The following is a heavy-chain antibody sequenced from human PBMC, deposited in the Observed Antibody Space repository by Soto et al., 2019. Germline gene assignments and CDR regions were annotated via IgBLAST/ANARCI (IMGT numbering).Heavy chain of an antibody. CDR2: IYYSGST. CDR3: ARYACFPSYSDGRGSYPEYNWFGT. D-gene: IGHD3-22*01. V-gene: IGHV4-39*01. Sequence: PSETLSLTCTVSVGAIGISSYYWGWIRHPPGKGLEWIGSIYYSGSTYYNPSLKSRVTISVDTSKNQCSLKLSSVTDADSAVYYCARYACFPSYSDGRGSYPEYNWFGTWSQGTRVTVSS. J-gene: IGHJ5*02. CDR1: VGAIGISSYY.